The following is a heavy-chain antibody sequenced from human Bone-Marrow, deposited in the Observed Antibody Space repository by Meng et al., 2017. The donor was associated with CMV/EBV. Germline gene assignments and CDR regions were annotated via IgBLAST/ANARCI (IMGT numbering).Heavy chain of an antibody. D-gene: IGHD2-2*01. CDR2: ISGGSTI. CDR1: GFTFSDYE. V-gene: IGHV3-69-1*01. CDR3: AKDRGTRSTSCLYY. Sequence: GESLKISCEASGFTFSDYEMNWVRQAPGKGLEWIAYISGGSTIYYADVVKGRFTISRDNAKNSLYLQMSSLRVEDTAVYYCAKDRGTRSTSCLYYWGQGTLVTVSS. J-gene: IGHJ4*02.